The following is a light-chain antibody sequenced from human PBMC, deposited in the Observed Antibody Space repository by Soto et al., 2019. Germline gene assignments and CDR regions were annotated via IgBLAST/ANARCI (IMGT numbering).Light chain of an antibody. CDR3: QQRYNWHTLT. Sequence: ILFTQSPATQSLSPGERATLSCRASRTVGHFLAWYQQTPGQAPSLLIYDATLRANGIPARFSVSGSGTDLTLTISSLEPDDFGLYDCQQRYNWHTLTFGGGTQVDIK. J-gene: IGKJ4*01. CDR1: RTVGHF. CDR2: DAT. V-gene: IGKV3-11*01.